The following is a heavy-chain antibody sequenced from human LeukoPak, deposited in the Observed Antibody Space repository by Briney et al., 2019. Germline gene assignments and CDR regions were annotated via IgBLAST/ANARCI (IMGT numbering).Heavy chain of an antibody. CDR3: ARDFIAWTQLPNEDYYYYYYMDV. CDR1: GDSISSGSYF. CDR2: IYTSGST. V-gene: IGHV4-61*02. J-gene: IGHJ6*03. D-gene: IGHD5-18*01. Sequence: SETLSLTCTVSGDSISSGSYFWSWIRQPAGKGLEWIGRIYTSGSTNYNPSLKSRVTISVDTSKNQFSLKLSSVTAADTAVYYCARDFIAWTQLPNEDYYYYYYMDVWGKGTTVTISS.